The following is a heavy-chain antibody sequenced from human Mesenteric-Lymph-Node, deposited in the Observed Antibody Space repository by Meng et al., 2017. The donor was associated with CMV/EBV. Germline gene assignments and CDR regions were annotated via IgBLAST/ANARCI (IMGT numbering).Heavy chain of an antibody. J-gene: IGHJ4*02. D-gene: IGHD5-24*01. CDR3: ARGRDGYNYPY. CDR1: GYSFISVG. V-gene: IGHV1-8*01. CDR2: ISAYNGNT. Sequence: ASVKVSCKASGYSFISVGINWVRQAPGQGLEWMGWISAYNGNTYYAQKFQGRVTMTRDTSISTAYMELSSLRSEDTAVYYCARGRDGYNYPYWGQGTLVTVSS.